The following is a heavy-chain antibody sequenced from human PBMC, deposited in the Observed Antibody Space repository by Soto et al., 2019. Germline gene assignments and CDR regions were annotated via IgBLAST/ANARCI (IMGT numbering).Heavy chain of an antibody. CDR3: ASTKVDYYDSSGSTFLFDY. V-gene: IGHV3-48*03. CDR1: GFTFSSYE. Sequence: GGSLRLSCAASGFTFSSYEMNWVRQAPGKGLEWVSYISSSGSTIYYADSVKGRFTISRDNAKNSLYLQMNSLRAEDTAVYYCASTKVDYYDSSGSTFLFDYWGQGT. D-gene: IGHD3-22*01. CDR2: ISSSGSTI. J-gene: IGHJ4*02.